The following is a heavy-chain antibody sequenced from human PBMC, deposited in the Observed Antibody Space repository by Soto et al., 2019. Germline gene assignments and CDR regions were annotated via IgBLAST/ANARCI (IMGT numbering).Heavy chain of an antibody. CDR1: GFTFKSYG. V-gene: IGHV3-30*03. CDR2: ISYDAGNK. CDR3: ARLMGGAVRYYYFGMDL. Sequence: GGSLRLSCVASGFTFKSYGMFWVRQAPGKGLEWVSVISYDAGNKYYSDSVKGRFTVSRDNSEDTLYLQMDSLRAEDTGVYYCARLMGGAVRYYYFGMDLLGRGTTVTVSS. D-gene: IGHD3-16*01. J-gene: IGHJ6*02.